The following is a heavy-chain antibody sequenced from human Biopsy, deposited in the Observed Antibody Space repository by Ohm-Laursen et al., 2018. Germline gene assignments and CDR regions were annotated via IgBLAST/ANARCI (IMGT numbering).Heavy chain of an antibody. CDR1: GFTFSDYW. CDR2: IKQAGNEK. Sequence: SLRLSCAAAGFTFSDYWMGWVRQAPGKGLEWVANIKQAGNEKYYVDSVMGRFTISRDNGKNSLYLQMNSLRAEDTAVYYCARARGSGRLRYHFDYWGQGTLVTVSS. V-gene: IGHV3-7*01. J-gene: IGHJ4*02. CDR3: ARARGSGRLRYHFDY. D-gene: IGHD1-26*01.